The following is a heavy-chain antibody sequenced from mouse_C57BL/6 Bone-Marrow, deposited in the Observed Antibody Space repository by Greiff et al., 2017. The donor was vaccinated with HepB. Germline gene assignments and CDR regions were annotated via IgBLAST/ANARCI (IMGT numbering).Heavy chain of an antibody. V-gene: IGHV2-9-1*01. D-gene: IGHD1-1*01. CDR2: IWTGGGT. J-gene: IGHJ2*01. Sequence: QVQLKESGPGLVAPSQSLSITCTVSGFSLTSYAISWVRQPPGKGLAWLGVIWTGGGTNYNSALNSRLSISKDNSKSQVVLKMNSLQTDDTARYYCARKDGSSYDYVDYWGQGTTLTVSA. CDR1: GFSLTSYA. CDR3: ARKDGSSYDYVDY.